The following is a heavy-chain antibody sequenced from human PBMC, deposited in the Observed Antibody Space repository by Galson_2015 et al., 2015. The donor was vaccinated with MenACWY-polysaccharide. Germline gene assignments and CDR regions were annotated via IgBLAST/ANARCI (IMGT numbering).Heavy chain of an antibody. Sequence: SLRLSCAASGFTFNNYAMTWVRQAPGKGLEWLSSISGSGALTYYADSAKGRFTVSRDNSRNTLWLQMNSLRAEDTAVYYCAKPPDGLYDSDSWFSHGGSDWGQGTLVTVSS. D-gene: IGHD3-22*01. V-gene: IGHV3-23*01. CDR1: GFTFNNYA. CDR3: AKPPDGLYDSDSWFSHGGSD. J-gene: IGHJ4*02. CDR2: ISGSGALT.